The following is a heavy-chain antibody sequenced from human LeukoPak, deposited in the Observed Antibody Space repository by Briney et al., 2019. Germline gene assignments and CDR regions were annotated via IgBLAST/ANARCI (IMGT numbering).Heavy chain of an antibody. V-gene: IGHV3-20*04. D-gene: IGHD5-18*01. CDR3: ARGGGGYSYGFSDAFDI. CDR2: INWNGGST. Sequence: GGSLRLSCAASGFTFDDYGMSWVRQAPGKGLEWVSGINWNGGSTGYADSVKGRFTISRDNAKNSLYLQMNSLRAEDTALYYCARGGGGYSYGFSDAFDIWGQGTMVTVSS. J-gene: IGHJ3*02. CDR1: GFTFDDYG.